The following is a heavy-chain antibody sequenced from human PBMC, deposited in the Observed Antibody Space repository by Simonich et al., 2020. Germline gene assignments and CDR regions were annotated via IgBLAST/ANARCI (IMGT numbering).Heavy chain of an antibody. CDR1: GFTFSSYS. V-gene: IGHV3-48*01. CDR2: ISSSNSTI. CDR3: ARDSSYYAFDI. D-gene: IGHD5-12*01. Sequence: EVQLVESGGGLVQPGGSLRLSCAASGFTFSSYSMNWVRQAPGKGLEWVSYISSSNSTIYNADSGKGRFTISRDNAKNSLYLQMNSLRAEDTAVYYCARDSSYYAFDIWGQGTMVTVSS. J-gene: IGHJ3*02.